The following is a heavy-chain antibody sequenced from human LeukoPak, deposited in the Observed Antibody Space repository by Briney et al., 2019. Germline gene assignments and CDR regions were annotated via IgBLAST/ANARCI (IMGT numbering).Heavy chain of an antibody. D-gene: IGHD1-26*01. CDR3: AKVKGYSRELYYFDY. CDR2: ISWNSGSI. J-gene: IGHJ4*02. V-gene: IGHV3-9*01. Sequence: GGSLRLSCAASGFTFDDYAMHWVRQAPGKGLEWVSGISWNSGSIGYADSVKGRFTISRDNAKNSLYLQMNSLRAEDTALYYCAKVKGYSRELYYFDYWGQGTLVTVSS. CDR1: GFTFDDYA.